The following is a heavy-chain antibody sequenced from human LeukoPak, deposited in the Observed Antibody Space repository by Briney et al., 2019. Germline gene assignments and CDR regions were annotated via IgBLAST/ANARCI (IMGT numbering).Heavy chain of an antibody. CDR3: ARGDLNYYDSSGWPAFDI. CDR2: INPSGGST. CDR1: GYTFTSYY. J-gene: IGHJ3*02. D-gene: IGHD3-22*01. Sequence: ASVKVSCKASGYTFTSYYMHWVRQAPGQGLEWMGIINPSGGSTSYAQKFQGRVTMTRDTSTSTVYMGLSSLRSEDTAVYYCARGDLNYYDSSGWPAFDIWGQGTMVTVSS. V-gene: IGHV1-46*01.